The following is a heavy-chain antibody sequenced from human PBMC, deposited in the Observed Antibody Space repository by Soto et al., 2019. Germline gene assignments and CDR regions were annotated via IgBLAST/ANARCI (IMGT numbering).Heavy chain of an antibody. V-gene: IGHV3-11*06. D-gene: IGHD1-26*01. Sequence: QVQLVESGGGLVKPGGSLRLSCAASGFTFSDYYMSWIRQAPGKGLEWVSYISSSSSYTNYADSVKGRFTISRDNAKNSLFLQMNSLRAEDSAVYYCAREWHYLCIVGALFDSWGQGTLVTVSS. CDR3: AREWHYLCIVGALFDS. J-gene: IGHJ4*02. CDR2: ISSSSSYT. CDR1: GFTFSDYY.